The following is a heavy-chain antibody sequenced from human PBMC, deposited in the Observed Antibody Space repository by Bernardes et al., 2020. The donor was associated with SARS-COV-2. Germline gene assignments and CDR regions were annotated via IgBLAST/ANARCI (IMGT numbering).Heavy chain of an antibody. J-gene: IGHJ4*02. CDR2: ISVSSSII. V-gene: IGHV3-48*01. CDR3: ARGCYYDSSGYYIPTLR. Sequence: GGSLRLSCAASGFTFSTYIMNWVRQAPGKGLEWVSYISVSSSIIYYADSVKGRFTISRDNAKNSLYLQMNSLRAEDTAVYYCARGCYYDSSGYYIPTLRWGQGTLVTVSS. CDR1: GFTFSTYI. D-gene: IGHD3-22*01.